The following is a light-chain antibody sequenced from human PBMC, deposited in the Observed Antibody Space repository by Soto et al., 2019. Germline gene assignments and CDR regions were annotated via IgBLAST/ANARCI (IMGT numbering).Light chain of an antibody. Sequence: EIVLTQSPATLSLSPGERATLSCRASQSVSSYLAWYQQKPGQTPRLRIYDASNRATGIPARVSGSGSAASFTLTISSLATEDFAVYYYQQRSNWPHTFGHGQRLEIK. V-gene: IGKV3-11*01. CDR1: QSVSSY. CDR3: QQRSNWPHT. CDR2: DAS. J-gene: IGKJ5*01.